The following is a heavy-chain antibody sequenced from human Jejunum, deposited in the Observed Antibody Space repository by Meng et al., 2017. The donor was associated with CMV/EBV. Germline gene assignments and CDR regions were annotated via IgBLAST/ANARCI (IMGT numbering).Heavy chain of an antibody. V-gene: IGHV3-74*01. Sequence: AASGFTFSSSWMHWVRQAQGKGLVWVSRMNSDGSTTNHADSVTGRFTISRDNARNTLYLQMNSLRADDTAVYYCARAGEYRFDYWGQGTRVTVSS. CDR2: MNSDGSTT. CDR1: GFTFSSSW. J-gene: IGHJ4*02. D-gene: IGHD2/OR15-2a*01. CDR3: ARAGEYRFDY.